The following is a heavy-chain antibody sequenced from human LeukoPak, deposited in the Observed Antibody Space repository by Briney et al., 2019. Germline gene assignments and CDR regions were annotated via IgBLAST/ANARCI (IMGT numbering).Heavy chain of an antibody. D-gene: IGHD3-22*01. CDR1: GFTFSSYS. J-gene: IGHJ4*02. CDR2: ISSTGTI. CDR3: ARRDRQLIAPDY. Sequence: GGSLRLSCAASGFTFSSYSMNWVRQAPGKGLEWVSSISSTGTIYYADSMKGRITISRDNAKKSLYLLMNSLTAEDTAVYYCARRDRQLIAPDYWGQGTLVTVSS. V-gene: IGHV3-69-1*01.